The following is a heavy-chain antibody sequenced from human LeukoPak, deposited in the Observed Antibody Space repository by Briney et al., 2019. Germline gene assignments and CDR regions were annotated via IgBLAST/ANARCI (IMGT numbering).Heavy chain of an antibody. CDR1: GGSISSYD. Sequence: SETLSLTCTVSGGSISSYDWSWIRQPPGKGLEWIGYIYYSGSTNYNPSLKSRVTISVDTSKNQFSLKLSSVTAADTAVYYCARGARPGYCSSTSCYAGDAFDIWGQGTMVTVSS. CDR3: ARGARPGYCSSTSCYAGDAFDI. CDR2: IYYSGST. V-gene: IGHV4-59*01. D-gene: IGHD2-2*01. J-gene: IGHJ3*02.